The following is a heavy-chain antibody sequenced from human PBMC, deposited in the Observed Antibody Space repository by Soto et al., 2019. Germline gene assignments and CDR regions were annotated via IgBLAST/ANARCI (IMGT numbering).Heavy chain of an antibody. V-gene: IGHV1-2*04. J-gene: IGHJ6*02. CDR3: ARGHTLTTYWYYYGMDV. Sequence: QVQLVQSGAEVKKPGASVKVSCKASGYTFTGYYMHWVRQAPGQGLEWMGWINPNSGGTNYAQKFQGWVNMTRDTYISTAYMELSRLRSDDTAVYYCARGHTLTTYWYYYGMDVWGQGTTVTVSS. CDR1: GYTFTGYY. D-gene: IGHD4-17*01. CDR2: INPNSGGT.